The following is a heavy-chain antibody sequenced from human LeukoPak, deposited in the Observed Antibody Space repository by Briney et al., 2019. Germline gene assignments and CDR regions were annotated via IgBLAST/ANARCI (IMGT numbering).Heavy chain of an antibody. CDR1: GGSISSYY. D-gene: IGHD5-18*01. CDR2: IYTSGST. CDR3: ARSLRGYSYGTGFDY. V-gene: IGHV4-4*09. Sequence: SETLSLTCTVSGGSISSYYWSWIRQPPGKGLEWIGYIYTSGSTNYSPSLKSRVTISVDTSKNQFSLKLSSVTAADTAVYYCARSLRGYSYGTGFDYWGQGTLVTVSS. J-gene: IGHJ4*02.